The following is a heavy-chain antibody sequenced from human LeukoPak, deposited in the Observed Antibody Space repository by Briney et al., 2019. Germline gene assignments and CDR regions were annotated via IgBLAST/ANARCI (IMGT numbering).Heavy chain of an antibody. J-gene: IGHJ3*02. D-gene: IGHD1-26*01. CDR3: AKDRSFIGLDI. Sequence: GGSLRLSCAASGFKFDDRGMSWVRQVPGKGLEWVSGLNWNGGRTGYADSVKGRFTISRDNAKNSLYLQMNSLRAEDTAFYYCAKDRSFIGLDIWGQGTMVIVSS. CDR2: LNWNGGRT. CDR1: GFKFDDRG. V-gene: IGHV3-20*04.